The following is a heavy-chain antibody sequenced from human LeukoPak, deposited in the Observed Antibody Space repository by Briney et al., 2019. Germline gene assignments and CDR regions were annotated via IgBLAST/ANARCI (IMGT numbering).Heavy chain of an antibody. CDR2: INSGGSTI. CDR1: GFTLSDYY. D-gene: IGHD5-18*01. Sequence: GGSLRLSCAASGFTLSDYYMSWIRQAPGKGLEWVSYINSGGSTIYYADSVKGRFTISRDNAKNSLYLQMNSLRAEDTAVYYYGRGGYSYGYCSYWGQGTLVTVSS. CDR3: GRGGYSYGYCSY. V-gene: IGHV3-11*01. J-gene: IGHJ4*02.